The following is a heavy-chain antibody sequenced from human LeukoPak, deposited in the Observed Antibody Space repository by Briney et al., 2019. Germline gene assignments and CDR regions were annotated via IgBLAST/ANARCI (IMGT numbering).Heavy chain of an antibody. CDR2: ISSSSSYI. Sequence: GGSLRLSCAASGFTFRSYSMNWVRQAPGKGLEWVSSISSSSSYIYYADSVKGRFTISRDNAKNSLYLQINSLRAEGTARYCCARGQVIRSSTVAYWGQGSLVTVSS. CDR1: GFTFRSYS. D-gene: IGHD6-6*01. J-gene: IGHJ4*02. V-gene: IGHV3-21*01. CDR3: ARGQVIRSSTVAY.